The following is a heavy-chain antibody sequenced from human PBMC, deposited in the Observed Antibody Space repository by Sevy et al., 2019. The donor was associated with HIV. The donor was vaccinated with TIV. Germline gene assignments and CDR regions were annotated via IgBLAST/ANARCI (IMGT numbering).Heavy chain of an antibody. J-gene: IGHJ4*02. CDR1: GCSITSLY. D-gene: IGHD1-26*01. V-gene: IGHV4-59*08. Sequence: SETLSLTCTVSGCSITSLYWNWIRQPPGKGLEWISNIYYNGHINYNPSLKSRVTLSIDTSKNQFSLRLSSVTAADTAMYYCAGENAWGRGYSWGQGTLVTVSS. CDR3: AGENAWGRGYS. CDR2: IYYNGHI.